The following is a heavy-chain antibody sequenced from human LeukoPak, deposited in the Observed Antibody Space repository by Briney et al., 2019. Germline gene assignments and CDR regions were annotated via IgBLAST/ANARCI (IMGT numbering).Heavy chain of an antibody. CDR1: GGSISSGSYY. D-gene: IGHD6-13*01. V-gene: IGHV4-61*01. CDR2: IYYSGGT. CDR3: ARVYYSGSYDYWYFDL. Sequence: SETLSLTCTVSGGSISSGSYYWSWIRQPPGKGLEWIGYIYYSGGTNYNPSLKSRVTISVGTSKNLFSLKLGSVTAADTAVYYCARVYYSGSYDYWYFDLWGRGTLVTVSS. J-gene: IGHJ2*01.